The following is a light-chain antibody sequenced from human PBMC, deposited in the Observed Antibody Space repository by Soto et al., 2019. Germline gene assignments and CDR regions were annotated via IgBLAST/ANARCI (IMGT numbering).Light chain of an antibody. CDR1: QSFNSIY. CDR2: GAS. J-gene: IGKJ5*01. Sequence: EIVLTQSPGTLYLSPGERATLSCRVSQSFNSIYLAWYQQKPGQAPRLLIYGASSRATGIPDRFSGSGSGTDFTLTISKLQPEDFATYYCQQLNSYPITFGQGTRLENK. V-gene: IGKV3-20*01. CDR3: QQLNSYPIT.